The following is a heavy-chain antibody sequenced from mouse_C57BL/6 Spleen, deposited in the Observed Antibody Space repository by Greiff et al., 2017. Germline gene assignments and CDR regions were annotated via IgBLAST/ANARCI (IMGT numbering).Heavy chain of an antibody. CDR1: GYTFTSYW. Sequence: QVQLQQPGAELVKPGASVKMSCKASGYTFTSYWITWVKQRPGQGLEWIGDIYPGSGSTNYNEKFKSKATLTVDTSSSTAYMQLSSLTSEDSAVYYGARAVGDGNSSWFAYWGQGTLVTVSA. CDR3: ARAVGDGNSSWFAY. V-gene: IGHV1-55*01. CDR2: IYPGSGST. D-gene: IGHD2-1*01. J-gene: IGHJ3*01.